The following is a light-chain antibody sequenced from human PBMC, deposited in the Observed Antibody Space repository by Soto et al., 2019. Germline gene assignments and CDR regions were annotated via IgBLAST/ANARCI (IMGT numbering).Light chain of an antibody. CDR3: YQRSHWPPPMYT. CDR1: QSVRSY. Sequence: EIVLTKSPATMSLSLGERATLSCRASQSVRSYLAWYQQKPGQAPRLLIYDASNRATGIPARFSGSGSGTAFTLSISSLEPEDFAVYYCYQRSHWPPPMYTFGQGTKLEIK. CDR2: DAS. V-gene: IGKV3-11*01. J-gene: IGKJ2*01.